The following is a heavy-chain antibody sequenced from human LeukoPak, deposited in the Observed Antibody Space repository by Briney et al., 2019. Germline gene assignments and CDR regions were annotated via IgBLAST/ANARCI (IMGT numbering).Heavy chain of an antibody. CDR1: GYTFGIFG. V-gene: IGHV1-18*01. D-gene: IGHD2-2*01. CDR3: ARGSSTSLFTLDY. Sequence: GASVKVSCKASGYTFGIFGINWVRQAPGQGLEYMGWISAYNGNTNYAQKLQGRVTMTTDTSTSTAYMELRSLRSDDTAVYYCARGSSTSLFTLDYWGQGTLVTVSS. CDR2: ISAYNGNT. J-gene: IGHJ4*02.